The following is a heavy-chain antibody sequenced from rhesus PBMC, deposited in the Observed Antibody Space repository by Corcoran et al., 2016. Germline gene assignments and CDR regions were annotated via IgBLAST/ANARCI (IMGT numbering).Heavy chain of an antibody. CDR3: ARTVTTFFYGLDS. CDR2: IYGIGGGT. V-gene: IGHV4-106*01. CDR1: GGSITDDYY. J-gene: IGHJ6*01. Sequence: QVQLQESGPGLVKPSETLSLTCAVSGGSITDDYYWSWIRQPPGKGLEWIGYIYGIGGGTNYNPFLTNRVTISIDTSKNQFSLKLSSLTAADTAVYYCARTVTTFFYGLDSWGQGVVVTVSS. D-gene: IGHD4-23*01.